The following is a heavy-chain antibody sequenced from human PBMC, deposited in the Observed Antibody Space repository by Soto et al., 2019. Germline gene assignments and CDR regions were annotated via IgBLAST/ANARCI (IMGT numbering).Heavy chain of an antibody. J-gene: IGHJ4*02. CDR2: IKSKTDGGTT. V-gene: IGHV3-15*01. CDR3: TTALTTYYDYIWGSYRPPAPDY. CDR1: GFTFSNAW. Sequence: EVQLVESGGGLVQPGGSLRLSCAASGFTFSNAWMSWVRQAPGKGLEWVGRIKSKTDGGTTDYAAPVKGRFTISRDDSKNTLYLQMNRLKTEDTAVYYCTTALTTYYDYIWGSYRPPAPDYRGQGTLVTVSS. D-gene: IGHD3-16*02.